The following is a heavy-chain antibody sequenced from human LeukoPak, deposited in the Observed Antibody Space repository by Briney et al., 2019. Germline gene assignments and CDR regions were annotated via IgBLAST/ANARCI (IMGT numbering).Heavy chain of an antibody. CDR1: GYTFTAYY. D-gene: IGHD2-2*01. V-gene: IGHV1-2*02. CDR3: AREIPCSSSSCLDY. CDR2: INPHSGGT. Sequence: ASVKVSCKASGYTFTAYYMHWVRQAPGQGLEWMGWINPHSGGTNFAQKFQGRVTMTRDTSITTAHMELSRLTSDDTAMYYCAREIPCSSSSCLDYWGQGALVTVSS. J-gene: IGHJ4*02.